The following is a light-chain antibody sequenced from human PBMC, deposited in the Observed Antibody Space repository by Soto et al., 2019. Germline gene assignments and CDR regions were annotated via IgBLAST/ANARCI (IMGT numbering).Light chain of an antibody. V-gene: IGKV4-1*01. CDR1: QSILYSSNNKNY. Sequence: DIVLTQSPDSLAVSLGERATINCKSSQSILYSSNNKNYLAWYQQKPGQPPKLLIYWASTREAGVPDRFSGSGSGTDFTLSISNLQAGNAAVYYCQQYDDAPQTFGQRTKVEIK. CDR3: QQYDDAPQT. CDR2: WAS. J-gene: IGKJ1*01.